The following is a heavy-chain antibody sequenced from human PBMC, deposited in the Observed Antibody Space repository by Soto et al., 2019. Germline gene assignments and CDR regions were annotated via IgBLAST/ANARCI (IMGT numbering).Heavy chain of an antibody. CDR2: IGDIDDP. V-gene: IGHV3-13*05. D-gene: IGHD3-10*01. CDR3: ARGPTRVRERTSPCRMDV. J-gene: IGHJ6*02. CDR1: GFTIRTYD. Sequence: PVGSLRLPCAASGFTIRTYDMHWVRQTTGKGLEWVSGIGDIDDPYYADSVKGRFTISREIAKNSLYLQMDAREAGDAADYYCARGPTRVRERTSPCRMDVWRQGPTVPVS.